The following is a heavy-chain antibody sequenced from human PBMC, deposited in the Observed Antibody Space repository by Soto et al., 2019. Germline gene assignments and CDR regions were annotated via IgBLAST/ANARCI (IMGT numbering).Heavy chain of an antibody. J-gene: IGHJ4*02. Sequence: SETLSLTCTVSGGSISSYYWNWIRQPPGKGLEWIGYIYYSGSTKYNPSLKSRVTISVDTSKNQFSLKVRSVTAADTAVYYCASAEFDSWGQGTLVTVSS. CDR1: GGSISSYY. V-gene: IGHV4-59*01. CDR3: ASAEFDS. CDR2: IYYSGST.